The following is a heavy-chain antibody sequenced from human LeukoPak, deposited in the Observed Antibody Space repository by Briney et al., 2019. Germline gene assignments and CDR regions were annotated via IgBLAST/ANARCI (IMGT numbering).Heavy chain of an antibody. D-gene: IGHD6-19*01. J-gene: IGHJ4*02. CDR2: IYSGGGT. Sequence: GGSLRLSCAASGFNVSSNYMTWVRQAPGKGLEWVSVIYSGGGTYHADSVRGRFTISRDNAGNSLYLQMNSLRAEDTAVYYCARDYSSGWYGHQDYFDYWGQGTLVTVSS. CDR3: ARDYSSGWYGHQDYFDY. V-gene: IGHV3-53*01. CDR1: GFNVSSNY.